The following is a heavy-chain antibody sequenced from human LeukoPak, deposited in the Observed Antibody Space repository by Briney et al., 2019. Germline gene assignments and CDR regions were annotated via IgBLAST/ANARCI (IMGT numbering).Heavy chain of an antibody. CDR1: GFTVSSNY. Sequence: GGSLRLSCAASGFTVSSNYMSWVRQAPGKGLEWVSVIYSGGSTYYADSVKGRFTMSRDNAKNTLFLQMNSLRAEDTAVYYCAAGGPTWADPWGQGTLVTVSS. D-gene: IGHD6-13*01. CDR2: IYSGGST. J-gene: IGHJ5*02. V-gene: IGHV3-66*01. CDR3: AAGGPTWADP.